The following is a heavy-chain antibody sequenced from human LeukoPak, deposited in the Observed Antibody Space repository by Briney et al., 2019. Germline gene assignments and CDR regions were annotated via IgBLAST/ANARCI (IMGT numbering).Heavy chain of an antibody. CDR3: ASRDGPDAFDI. D-gene: IGHD5-24*01. Sequence: GGSLRLSCAASGFTFSSYSMNWVRQAPGKGLEWVSSISSSSSYIYYADSVKGRFTISGDNAKNSLYLQMNSLRAEDTAVYYCASRDGPDAFDIWGQGTMVTVSS. CDR1: GFTFSSYS. V-gene: IGHV3-21*01. CDR2: ISSSSSYI. J-gene: IGHJ3*02.